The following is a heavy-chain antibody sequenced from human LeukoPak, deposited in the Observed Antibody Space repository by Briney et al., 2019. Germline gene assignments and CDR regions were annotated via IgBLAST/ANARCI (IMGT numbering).Heavy chain of an antibody. Sequence: SVKVSCKASGGTFSSYTISWVRQAPGQGLEWMGRIIPILGIANYAQKFQGRVTITADKSTSTAYMELSSLRSEDTAVYYCAREGVIAAPPGYYYYYMDVWGKGTTVTVSS. V-gene: IGHV1-69*04. CDR3: AREGVIAAPPGYYYYYMDV. D-gene: IGHD6-6*01. CDR2: IIPILGIA. CDR1: GGTFSSYT. J-gene: IGHJ6*03.